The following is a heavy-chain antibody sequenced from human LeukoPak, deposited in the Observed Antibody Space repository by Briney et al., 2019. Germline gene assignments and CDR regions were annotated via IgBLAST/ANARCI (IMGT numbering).Heavy chain of an antibody. CDR1: GFTFSSYS. D-gene: IGHD3-16*02. V-gene: IGHV3-21*01. Sequence: PGGSLRLSCAASGFTFSSYSMNWVRQAPGKGLEWVSSISSSSSYIYYADSVKGRFTISRDNAKNSLYLQMNSLRAEDTAVYYCARGVLRLGELSRFYFDYWDQGTLVTVSS. J-gene: IGHJ4*02. CDR2: ISSSSSYI. CDR3: ARGVLRLGELSRFYFDY.